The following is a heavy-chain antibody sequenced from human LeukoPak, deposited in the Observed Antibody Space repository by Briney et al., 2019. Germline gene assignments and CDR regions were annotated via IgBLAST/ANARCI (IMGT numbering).Heavy chain of an antibody. V-gene: IGHV4-34*01. Sequence: SETLSLTCAVYGGSFSGYYWSWIRQPPGKGLEWIGEINHSGSTNYNPSLKSRVTISVDTSKNQFSLKLSSVTAADTAVYYCADNMVRGVIDYWGQGTLVTVSS. CDR2: INHSGST. J-gene: IGHJ4*02. CDR1: GGSFSGYY. D-gene: IGHD3-10*01. CDR3: ADNMVRGVIDY.